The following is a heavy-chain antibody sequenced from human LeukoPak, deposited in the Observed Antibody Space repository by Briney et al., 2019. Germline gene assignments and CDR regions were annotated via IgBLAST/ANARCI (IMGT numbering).Heavy chain of an antibody. CDR2: ISGSGGST. Sequence: GGSLRLSCAASGFTFSSYSMNWVRQAPGKGLERVSAISGSGGSTYYADSVKGRFTISRDNSKNTLYLQMNSLRAEDTAVYYCAKGDGIWFGELLSPFDYWGQGTLVTVSS. CDR3: AKGDGIWFGELLSPFDY. CDR1: GFTFSSYS. V-gene: IGHV3-23*01. J-gene: IGHJ4*02. D-gene: IGHD3-10*01.